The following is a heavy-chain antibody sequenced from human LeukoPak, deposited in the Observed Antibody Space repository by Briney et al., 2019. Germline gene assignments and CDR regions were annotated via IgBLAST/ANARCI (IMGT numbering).Heavy chain of an antibody. CDR3: ARKNGLDY. CDR2: IKQDGSEK. Sequence: GGSLRLSCAASGFTFSSYAMSWVRQAPGKGLEWVANIKQDGSEKYYVDSVKGRFTISRDNAKNSLYLQMNSLRAEDTAVYYCARKNGLDYWGQGTLVTVSS. J-gene: IGHJ4*02. CDR1: GFTFSSYA. V-gene: IGHV3-7*01.